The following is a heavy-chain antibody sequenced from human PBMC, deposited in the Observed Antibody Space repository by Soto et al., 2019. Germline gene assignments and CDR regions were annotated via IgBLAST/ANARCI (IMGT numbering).Heavy chain of an antibody. CDR1: GYTFTCYY. D-gene: IGHD5-18*01. CDR3: ARALLSINSYPFSCYYYGMDV. J-gene: IGHJ6*02. Sequence: ASVKVSCKASGYTFTCYYMHWVRQAPGQGLEWMGIINPSGGSTSYAQKFQGRVTMTRDTSTSTVYMELSSLRSEDTAVYYCARALLSINSYPFSCYYYGMDVWGQRTTVTVSS. V-gene: IGHV1-46*01. CDR2: INPSGGST.